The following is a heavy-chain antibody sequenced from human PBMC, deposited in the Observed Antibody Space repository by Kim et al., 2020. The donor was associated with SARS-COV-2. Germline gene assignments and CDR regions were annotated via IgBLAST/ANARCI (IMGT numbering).Heavy chain of an antibody. CDR1: GFTFSSYG. CDR3: ARVLKEGQQLVPLYYYYGMDV. V-gene: IGHV3-33*05. CDR2: ISYDGSNK. J-gene: IGHJ6*02. Sequence: GGSLRLSCAASGFTFSSYGMHWVRQAPGKGLEWVAVISYDGSNKYYADSVKGRFTISRDNSKNTLYLQMNSLRAEDTAVYYCARVLKEGQQLVPLYYYYGMDVWGQGTTVTVSS. D-gene: IGHD6-13*01.